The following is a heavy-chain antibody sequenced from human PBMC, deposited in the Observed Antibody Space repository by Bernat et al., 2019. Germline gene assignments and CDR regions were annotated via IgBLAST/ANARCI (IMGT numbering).Heavy chain of an antibody. V-gene: IGHV3-30-3*01. CDR3: ARERQQLVLPSDYYYYGMDV. J-gene: IGHJ6*02. Sequence: QVQLVESGGGVVQPGRSLRLSCTASGFTFSSYAMHWVRQAPGKGLEWVAVISYDGSNKYYADSVKGRFTISRDNSKNTLYLQMNSLRAEDTAVYYCARERQQLVLPSDYYYYGMDVWGQGTTVTVSS. D-gene: IGHD6-13*01. CDR2: ISYDGSNK. CDR1: GFTFSSYA.